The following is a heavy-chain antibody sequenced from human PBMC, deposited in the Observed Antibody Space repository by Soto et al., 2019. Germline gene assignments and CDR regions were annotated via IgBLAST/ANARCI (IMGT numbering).Heavy chain of an antibody. CDR2: IRSKANSYAT. CDR3: TRAAAGTVY. CDR1: GFTFSGSA. V-gene: IGHV3-73*01. D-gene: IGHD6-13*01. Sequence: EVQLVESGGGLVQPGGSLKLSCAASGFTFSGSAMHWVRQASGKGLEWVGRIRSKANSYATAYAASVKGRFTISRDDSEYTAYLQMNSLKTEDTAVYYCTRAAAGTVYWGQGTLVTVSS. J-gene: IGHJ4*02.